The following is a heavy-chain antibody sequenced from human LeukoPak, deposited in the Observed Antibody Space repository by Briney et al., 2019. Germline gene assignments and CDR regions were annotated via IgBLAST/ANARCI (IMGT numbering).Heavy chain of an antibody. Sequence: GGSLRLSCAASGLTYNTYWMSWVRQAPRKGLEWVANINQDGGEKYYAGSVKGRFTISRDNARNSMYLQMNSLRADDTAVYFCARDCGEWFDPWGQGTLVTVSS. J-gene: IGHJ5*02. CDR3: ARDCGEWFDP. CDR1: GLTYNTYW. D-gene: IGHD2-21*01. V-gene: IGHV3-7*01. CDR2: INQDGGEK.